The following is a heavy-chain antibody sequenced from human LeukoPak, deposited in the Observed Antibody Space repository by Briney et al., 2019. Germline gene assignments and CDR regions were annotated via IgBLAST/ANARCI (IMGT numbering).Heavy chain of an antibody. CDR2: INPSSGDT. CDR3: ATTYDLSY. CDR1: GYSFTGFF. V-gene: IGHV1-2*02. J-gene: IGHJ4*02. Sequence: GASVKVSCKASGYSFTGFFMHWVRQAPGQGLEWMGWINPSSGDTHYVQKFQGRVTMTRDTSISTAYMELSRLRSDETAMYYCATTYDLSYWGQGTLVTVSS. D-gene: IGHD5-12*01.